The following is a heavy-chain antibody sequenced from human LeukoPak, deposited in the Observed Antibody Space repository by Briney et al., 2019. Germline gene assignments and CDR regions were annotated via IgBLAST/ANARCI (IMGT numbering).Heavy chain of an antibody. CDR2: ISGSGGST. D-gene: IGHD3-16*01. Sequence: AISGSGGSTYYADSVKGRFTIPRDNSKNTLYLQMNSLRAEDTAVYYCAKEVGLGRGYYFDYWGQGTLVTVSS. CDR3: AKEVGLGRGYYFDY. V-gene: IGHV3-23*01. J-gene: IGHJ4*02.